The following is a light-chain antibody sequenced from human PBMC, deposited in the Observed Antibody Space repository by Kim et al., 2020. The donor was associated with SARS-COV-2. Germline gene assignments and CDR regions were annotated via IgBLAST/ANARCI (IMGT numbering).Light chain of an antibody. J-gene: IGKJ4*01. V-gene: IGKV1-5*01. CDR2: DAS. CDR3: QQYDSYPFT. Sequence: DIQMTQSPSTLATSVGDRVTITCRASQSISSWLAWYQQKPGKAPKLLIYDASSLQSGVPSRFSGSGSGTEFTLTISSLQPDDLATYNCQQYDSYPFTFGGGTKLEI. CDR1: QSISSW.